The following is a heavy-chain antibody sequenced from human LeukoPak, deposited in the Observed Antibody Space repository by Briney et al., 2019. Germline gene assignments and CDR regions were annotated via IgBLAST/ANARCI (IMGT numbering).Heavy chain of an antibody. Sequence: GGSLRLSCAASGFTFSSYSMNWVRQAPGKGLEWVSSIGSSSSYIYYADSVKGRCTISRDNAKNSLHLQMNSLRAEDTAVYYCAASTKHTAMVDYWGQGTLVTVSS. D-gene: IGHD5-18*01. CDR1: GFTFSSYS. CDR2: IGSSSSYI. CDR3: AASTKHTAMVDY. V-gene: IGHV3-21*01. J-gene: IGHJ4*02.